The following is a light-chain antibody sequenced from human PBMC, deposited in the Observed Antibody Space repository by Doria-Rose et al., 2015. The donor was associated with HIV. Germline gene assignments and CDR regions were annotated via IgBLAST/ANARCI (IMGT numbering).Light chain of an antibody. CDR2: GAS. J-gene: IGKJ5*01. CDR3: HQYNNWPT. CDR1: QSVSTD. Sequence: TQSPETLSLSPGESATLSCRASQSVSTDLAWYQHKPGQAPRLLIWGASTRATGIPARFSGSGSGTEFTLTISSLQSEDFAIYFCHQYNNWPTFGQGTRLDIK. V-gene: IGKV3-15*01.